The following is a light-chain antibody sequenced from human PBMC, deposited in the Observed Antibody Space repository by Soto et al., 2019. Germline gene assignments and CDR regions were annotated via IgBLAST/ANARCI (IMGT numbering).Light chain of an antibody. CDR3: QHLDTYWP. V-gene: IGKV1-5*01. CDR2: DAS. Sequence: IQMTQSPSTLSASAGDRVTITCRASHNIAKWLAWYQQKPGRAPRLLIYDASTLQTGVPSRFSGSGSGTEFTLTISGLRPDDFATYYCQHLDTYWPFGQGTKVEIK. J-gene: IGKJ1*01. CDR1: HNIAKW.